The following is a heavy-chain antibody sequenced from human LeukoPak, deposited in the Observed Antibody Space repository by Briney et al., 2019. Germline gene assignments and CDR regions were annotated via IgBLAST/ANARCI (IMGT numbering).Heavy chain of an antibody. J-gene: IGHJ4*02. CDR3: ARDGLWFGELLIDY. V-gene: IGHV4-39*07. Sequence: TSETLSLTCTVSGGSISSSSYYWGWIRQPPGKGLEWIGSIYYSGSTYYNPSLKSRVTISVDTSKNQFSLKLSSVTAADTAVYYCARDGLWFGELLIDYWGQGTLVTVSS. CDR1: GGSISSSSYY. D-gene: IGHD3-10*01. CDR2: IYYSGST.